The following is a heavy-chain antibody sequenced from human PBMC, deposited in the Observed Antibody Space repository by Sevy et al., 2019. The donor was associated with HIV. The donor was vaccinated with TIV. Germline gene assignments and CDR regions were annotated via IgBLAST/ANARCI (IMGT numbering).Heavy chain of an antibody. Sequence: GGSLRLSCEASGFDVGTNYMNWVRQAPGRGLEWVSVIYSSGDTDYADSVKGRYTISRANSRNTLYLQINSLRAEDTAVYYGASSLLYLYENNGHYPLDYWGRGTLVTVSS. V-gene: IGHV3-53*01. CDR1: GFDVGTNY. CDR2: IYSSGDT. D-gene: IGHD2-8*01. J-gene: IGHJ4*02. CDR3: ASSLLYLYENNGHYPLDY.